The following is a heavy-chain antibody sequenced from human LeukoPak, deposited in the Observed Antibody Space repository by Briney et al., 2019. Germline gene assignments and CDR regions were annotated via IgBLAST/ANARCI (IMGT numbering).Heavy chain of an antibody. Sequence: GGSLRLSCAASGFTFSNYAMSWVRQAPGKGLEWVSSISGSGVSTYYVDSVKGRFTISRDNSKNTLYLQMNSLRAEDTAVYYCAKVGGYIDYWGQGTLVTVSS. D-gene: IGHD3-16*01. V-gene: IGHV3-23*01. CDR3: AKVGGYIDY. CDR2: ISGSGVST. J-gene: IGHJ4*02. CDR1: GFTFSNYA.